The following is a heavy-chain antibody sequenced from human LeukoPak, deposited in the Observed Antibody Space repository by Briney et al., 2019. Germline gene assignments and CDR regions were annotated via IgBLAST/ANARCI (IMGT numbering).Heavy chain of an antibody. CDR2: INKDGSER. Sequence: GGSLRLSCAASGFTFSSYWTNWVRQAPGKGLEWVANINKDGSERYYVDSVKGRFTVSRDDAASSLYLQMNSLRPEDTAVYYCVRAKGGYLGQGTLVTVSS. CDR3: VRAKGGY. CDR1: GFTFSSYW. J-gene: IGHJ4*02. V-gene: IGHV3-7*01.